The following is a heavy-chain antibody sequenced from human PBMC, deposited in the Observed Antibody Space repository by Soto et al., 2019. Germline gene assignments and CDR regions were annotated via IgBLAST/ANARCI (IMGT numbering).Heavy chain of an antibody. J-gene: IGHJ6*02. CDR3: ARDPPYYYDSSGYYYRYYYGMDV. D-gene: IGHD3-22*01. Sequence: SVKVCCKASGCTFSSYAKRWVRQAHGQGLEWMGGIIPIFGTANYAQKFQGRVTITADESTSTAYMELSSLRSEDTAVYYCARDPPYYYDSSGYYYRYYYGMDVWGQGTTVTGS. CDR1: GCTFSSYA. CDR2: IIPIFGTA. V-gene: IGHV1-69*13.